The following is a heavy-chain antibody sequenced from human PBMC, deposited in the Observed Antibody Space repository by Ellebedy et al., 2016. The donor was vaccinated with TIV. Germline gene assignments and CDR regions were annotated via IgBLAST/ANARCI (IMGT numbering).Heavy chain of an antibody. Sequence: SGPTLVKPTQTLTLTCTFSGFSLSTRGMCVSWIRQPPGKALEWLALIDWDDDKYYSTSLKTRLTISKDTSKNQVVLTMTNMDPVDTATYYCARSHTGYSSSCGAFDIWGQGTMVTVSS. CDR1: GFSLSTRGMC. D-gene: IGHD6-13*01. CDR2: IDWDDDK. CDR3: ARSHTGYSSSCGAFDI. J-gene: IGHJ3*02. V-gene: IGHV2-70*01.